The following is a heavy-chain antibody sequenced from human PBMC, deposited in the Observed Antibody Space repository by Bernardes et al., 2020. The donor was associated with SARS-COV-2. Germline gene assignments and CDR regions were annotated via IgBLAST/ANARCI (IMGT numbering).Heavy chain of an antibody. CDR1: GFTFSSYW. J-gene: IGHJ6*02. Sequence: GGSLRLWCAASGFTFSSYWMSWVRQAPGKGLEWVANIKQDASEKYFVDSVKGRFAISRDNGQNSLYLQMNSLRAEDTAVYYCARDQIMDVWGQGTTVTVSS. CDR3: ARDQIMDV. CDR2: IKQDASEK. V-gene: IGHV3-7*01.